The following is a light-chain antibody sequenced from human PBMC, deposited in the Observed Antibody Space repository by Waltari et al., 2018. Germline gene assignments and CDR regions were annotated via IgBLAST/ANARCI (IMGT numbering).Light chain of an antibody. CDR1: QSVLYSSNNKNY. CDR2: WAS. Sequence: DIVLTQSPDPLAVSLGEGAPIKCKASQSVLYSSNNKNYLAWYQQKPGQPPKLLIYWASTRESGVPDRFSGSGSGTDFTLTISGLQAEDVAVYYCQQYYSTPITFGPGTKVDIK. V-gene: IGKV4-1*01. J-gene: IGKJ3*01. CDR3: QQYYSTPIT.